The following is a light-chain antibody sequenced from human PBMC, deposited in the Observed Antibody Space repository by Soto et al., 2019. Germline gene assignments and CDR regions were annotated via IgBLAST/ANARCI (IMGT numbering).Light chain of an antibody. CDR3: QQYGSSPLT. J-gene: IGKJ4*01. CDR2: CAS. V-gene: IGKV3-20*01. CDR1: ESVSSSH. Sequence: EIVLTQSPGTLSLSPGERATLSCRASESVSSSHLAWYQQKPGQAPRLLIFCASNRANGIPDRFSGSGSGTDFTLTISRLEPEDFAVFYCQQYGSSPLTFGGGTKVDI.